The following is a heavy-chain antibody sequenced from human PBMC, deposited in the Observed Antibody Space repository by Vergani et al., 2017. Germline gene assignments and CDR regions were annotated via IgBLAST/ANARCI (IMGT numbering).Heavy chain of an antibody. J-gene: IGHJ4*02. Sequence: QVQLVESGGGVVQPGRSLRLSCAASGFTFSSYGMHWVRQAPGKGLEWVAVISYDGSNKYYADSVKGRFTISRDNSKNTLYLQMNSLRAEDTAVYYCAKDLAETGYSGSWYSGGGNWGQGTLVTVSS. V-gene: IGHV3-30*18. D-gene: IGHD6-13*01. CDR1: GFTFSSYG. CDR2: ISYDGSNK. CDR3: AKDLAETGYSGSWYSGGGN.